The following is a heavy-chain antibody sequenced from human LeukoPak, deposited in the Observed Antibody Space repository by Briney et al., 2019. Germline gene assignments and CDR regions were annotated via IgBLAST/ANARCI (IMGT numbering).Heavy chain of an antibody. J-gene: IGHJ5*01. Sequence: ASVKVSCKASGYTFTNHAMHWVRQAPGQGLEWMGWIDTANGNTKYLQKFQGRVTITRDTSARIVHMELSSLRFEDTALYYCARPGASSPGNWFASWGQGSLVTVSS. CDR2: IDTANGNT. CDR1: GYTFTNHA. D-gene: IGHD6-13*01. CDR3: ARPGASSPGNWFAS. V-gene: IGHV1-3*04.